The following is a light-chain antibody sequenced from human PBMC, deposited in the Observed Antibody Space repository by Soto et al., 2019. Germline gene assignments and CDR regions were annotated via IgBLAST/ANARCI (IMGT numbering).Light chain of an antibody. CDR1: QSISSW. CDR2: DAS. CDR3: QQYNSYSPWT. Sequence: DIQMTQSPSTLSAAVGDRVTITCRASQSISSWLAWYQQKPGKAPKLLIYDASSLESGVPSRFGGSGSGTEFTLTISSLQPDDFATYYCQQYNSYSPWTFGQGTKVDTK. J-gene: IGKJ1*01. V-gene: IGKV1-5*01.